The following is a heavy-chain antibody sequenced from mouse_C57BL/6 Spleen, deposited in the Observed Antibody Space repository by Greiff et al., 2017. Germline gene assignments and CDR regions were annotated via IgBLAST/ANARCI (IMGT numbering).Heavy chain of an antibody. CDR1: GFTFSSYA. V-gene: IGHV5-4*01. D-gene: IGHD4-1*01. Sequence: EVQLVASGGGLVKPGGSLKLSCAASGFTFSSYAMSWVRQTPEKRLEWVATISDGGSYTYYPDNVKGRFTISRDNAKNNLYLQISHLKSEDTAMYYCAREYWDGYFDYWGQGTTLTVSS. CDR2: ISDGGSYT. CDR3: AREYWDGYFDY. J-gene: IGHJ2*01.